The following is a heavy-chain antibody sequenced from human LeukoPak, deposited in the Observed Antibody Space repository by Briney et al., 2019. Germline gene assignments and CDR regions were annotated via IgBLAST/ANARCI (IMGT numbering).Heavy chain of an antibody. J-gene: IGHJ4*02. D-gene: IGHD4-17*01. Sequence: GASVKVACKAYGGTFSSYAISWVRQAPGQGLEWMGGIIPIFGTANYAQEFQGRVTITADESTSTAYMELSSLRSEDTAVYYCASIGTVTKDRESYWGQGTLVTVSS. CDR2: IIPIFGTA. V-gene: IGHV1-69*13. CDR1: GGTFSSYA. CDR3: ASIGTVTKDRESY.